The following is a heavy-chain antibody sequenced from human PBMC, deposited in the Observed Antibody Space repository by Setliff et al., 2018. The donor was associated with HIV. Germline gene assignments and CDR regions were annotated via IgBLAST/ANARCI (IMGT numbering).Heavy chain of an antibody. J-gene: IGHJ3*02. CDR1: GFNFSNTW. V-gene: IGHV3-33*08. CDR3: SAFEM. CDR2: ISYDGGRK. Sequence: GGSLRLSCAASGFNFSNTWMNWVRQAPGKGLEWVAVISYDGGRKDYAESVNGRFTISRDDSKSTLYLQMNSLRVEDTAVYYCSAFEMWGQGTMVTVSS.